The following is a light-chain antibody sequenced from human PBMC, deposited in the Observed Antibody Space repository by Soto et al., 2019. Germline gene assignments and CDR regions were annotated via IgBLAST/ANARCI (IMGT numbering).Light chain of an antibody. Sequence: DIQMTQSPSSVSAYVGGGVTITCRASQSVSSYLNWYQQKPGEAPKLLMFAAASLQTGVPTRFSGSGSGTHFTLNITNLQPEDFATYYCQQSYSSLWTFGQGTRVEVK. CDR2: AAA. J-gene: IGKJ1*01. CDR1: QSVSSY. CDR3: QQSYSSLWT. V-gene: IGKV1-39*01.